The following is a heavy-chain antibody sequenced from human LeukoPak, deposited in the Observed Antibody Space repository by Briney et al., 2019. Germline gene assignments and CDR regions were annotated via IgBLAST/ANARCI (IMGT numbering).Heavy chain of an antibody. V-gene: IGHV3-23*01. CDR3: AKSYGDYLGYFDS. D-gene: IGHD4-17*01. CDR2: ISDGGGTT. J-gene: IGHJ4*02. Sequence: PGGSLRLSCAASGFTFSTYVMSWVRQAPGKGLEWVSGISDGGGTTNYADAVKGRFTISRDKSKNTLFLQMNSLRAEDTAVYYCAKSYGDYLGYFDSWGQGTLVTVSS. CDR1: GFTFSTYV.